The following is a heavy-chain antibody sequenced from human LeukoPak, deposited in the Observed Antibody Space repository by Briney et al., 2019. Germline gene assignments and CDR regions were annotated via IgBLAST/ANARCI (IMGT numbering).Heavy chain of an antibody. CDR1: GGTFSSYA. CDR2: IIPIFGTA. CDR3: ARDRDGYSPYFDY. D-gene: IGHD5-24*01. J-gene: IGHJ4*02. Sequence: GASVKVSSKASGGTFSSYAISWVRQAPGQGLEWMGGIIPIFGTANYAQKFQGRVTITTDESTSTAYMELSSLRSEDTAVYYCARDRDGYSPYFDYWGQGTLVTVSS. V-gene: IGHV1-69*05.